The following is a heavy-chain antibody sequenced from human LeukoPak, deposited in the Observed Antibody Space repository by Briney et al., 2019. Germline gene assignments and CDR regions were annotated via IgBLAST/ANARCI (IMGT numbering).Heavy chain of an antibody. V-gene: IGHV3-23*01. Sequence: GGSLRLSCAASGFTFSSYAMSWVRQAPGKGLEWVSAISGSGGSTYYADSVKGRFTISRDNSKNTLYLQMNSLRAEDTAVYYCAKGFPHAHPPHGLYDYVWGSYRYTTTSCFDYWGQGTLVTVSS. CDR2: ISGSGGST. D-gene: IGHD3-16*02. CDR1: GFTFSSYA. J-gene: IGHJ4*02. CDR3: AKGFPHAHPPHGLYDYVWGSYRYTTTSCFDY.